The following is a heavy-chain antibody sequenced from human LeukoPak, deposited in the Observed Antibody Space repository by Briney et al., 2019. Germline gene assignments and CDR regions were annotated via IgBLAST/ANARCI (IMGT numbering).Heavy chain of an antibody. V-gene: IGHV1-69*04. CDR2: IIPILGIA. D-gene: IGHD3-10*01. CDR1: GGTFSSYA. CDR3: ASSYYYGSGSYYNPDY. Sequence: GASVKVSCKASGGTFSSYAISWVRQAPGQGLEWMGRIIPILGIANYAQKFQGRVTITADKSTSTAHMELSSLRSEDTAVYYCASSYYYGSGSYYNPDYWGQGTLVTVSS. J-gene: IGHJ4*02.